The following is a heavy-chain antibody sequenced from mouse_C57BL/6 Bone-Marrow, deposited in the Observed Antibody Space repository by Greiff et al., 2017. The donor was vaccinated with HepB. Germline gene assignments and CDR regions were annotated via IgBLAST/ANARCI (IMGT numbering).Heavy chain of an antibody. V-gene: IGHV14-1*01. CDR3: TGGSSPYWYFDV. CDR2: IDPEDGDT. Sequence: EVKVVESGAELVRPGASVKLSCTASGFNIKDYYMHWVKQRPEQGLEWIGRIDPEDGDTEYAPKFQGKATMTADTSSNTADLQLSSLTSEDTAVYYCTGGSSPYWYFDVWGTGTTVTVSS. D-gene: IGHD1-1*01. J-gene: IGHJ1*03. CDR1: GFNIKDYY.